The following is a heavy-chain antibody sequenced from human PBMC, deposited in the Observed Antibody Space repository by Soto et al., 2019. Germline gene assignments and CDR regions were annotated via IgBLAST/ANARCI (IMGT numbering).Heavy chain of an antibody. CDR2: IYYSGST. J-gene: IGHJ5*02. CDR3: XRLYXXGSGXYYNGNWFDP. Sequence: TLSLTCTVSGGSISSGGYYWSWIRQHPGKGLEWIGYIYYSGSTYYNPSLKSRVTISVDTSKNQFSLKLSSVTAADTAVYYCXRLYXXGSGXYYNGNWFDPWGQGTLVTVSS. V-gene: IGHV4-31*03. CDR1: GGSISSGGYY. D-gene: IGHD3-10*01.